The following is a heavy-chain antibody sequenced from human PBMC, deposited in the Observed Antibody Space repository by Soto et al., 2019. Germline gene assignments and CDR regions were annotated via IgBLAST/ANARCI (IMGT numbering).Heavy chain of an antibody. CDR2: ISGSGGST. D-gene: IGHD2-15*01. Sequence: EVQLLESGGGLVQSGGSLRLSCAASGFTFSSYAMSWVRQAPGKGLEWVSAISGSGGSTYYADSVKGRFTISRDNSKNTLYLQMNSLRAEDTAVYYCAKDPRRCSGGSCYSGVDYWGQGTLVTVSS. CDR3: AKDPRRCSGGSCYSGVDY. CDR1: GFTFSSYA. V-gene: IGHV3-23*01. J-gene: IGHJ4*02.